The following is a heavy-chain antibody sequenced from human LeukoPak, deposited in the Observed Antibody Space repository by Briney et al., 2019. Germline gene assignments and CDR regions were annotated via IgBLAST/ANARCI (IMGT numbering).Heavy chain of an antibody. CDR3: VWSSTWDKRFYLDQ. D-gene: IGHD6-6*01. CDR2: IAVTPDGPAT. V-gene: IGHV3-15*04. CDR1: GFTFNLAW. Sequence: PGGVLRLSCAASGFTFNLAWMSWVRQTPGKGLQSVARIAVTPDGPATDYATPVRGRFTISRDDSRNMVYLQMSSLRTDDTAVYYCVWSSTWDKRFYLDQWGQGTLVTVSS. J-gene: IGHJ4*02.